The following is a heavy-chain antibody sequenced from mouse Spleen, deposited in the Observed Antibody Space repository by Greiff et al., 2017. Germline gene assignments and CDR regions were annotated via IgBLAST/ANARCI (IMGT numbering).Heavy chain of an antibody. V-gene: IGHV3-1*01. D-gene: IGHD2-10*02. J-gene: IGHJ2*01. Sequence: EVQLQESGPGMVKPSQSLSLTCTVTGYSITSGYDWHWIRHFPGNKLEWMGYISYSGSTNYNPSLKSRISITHDTSKNHFFLKLNSVTTEDTATYYCARDGGYGNYVSFDYWGQGTTLTVSS. CDR1: GYSITSGYD. CDR3: ARDGGYGNYVSFDY. CDR2: ISYSGST.